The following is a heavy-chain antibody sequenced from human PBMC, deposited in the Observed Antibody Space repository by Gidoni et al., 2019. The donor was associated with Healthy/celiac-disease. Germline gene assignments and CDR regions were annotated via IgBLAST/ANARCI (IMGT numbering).Heavy chain of an antibody. CDR3: AKDSLPGEIYYFDY. CDR2: ISGSGGST. Sequence: EVQLLVSGGGLVQPGGSLSLSCPSSGFTFSSYAMIWVRQAPGKGLEWVSAISGSGGSTYYADSVKGRFTISRDNSKNTLYLQMNSLRAEDTAVYYCAKDSLPGEIYYFDYWGQGTLVTVSS. CDR1: GFTFSSYA. J-gene: IGHJ4*02. V-gene: IGHV3-23*01.